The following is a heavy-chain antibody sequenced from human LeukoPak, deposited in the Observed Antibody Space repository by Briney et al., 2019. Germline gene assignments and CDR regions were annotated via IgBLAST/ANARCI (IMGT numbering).Heavy chain of an antibody. CDR2: IYHSGNT. CDR1: GYSISSGYY. D-gene: IGHD6-19*01. V-gene: IGHV4-38-2*01. J-gene: IGHJ4*02. Sequence: SETLSLPCAVSGYSISSGYYWGYIRRSPGKGLEWIGSIYHSGNTYYNPSLKSRVTISVDTSKNQFSLKLSSVTAADTAVYYCARNRIAVAGRGPYFDYWGQGTLVTVSS. CDR3: ARNRIAVAGRGPYFDY.